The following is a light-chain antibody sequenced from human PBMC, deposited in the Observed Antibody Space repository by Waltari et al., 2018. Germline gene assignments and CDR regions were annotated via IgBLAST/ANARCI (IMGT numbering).Light chain of an antibody. CDR3: QQYHDYST. V-gene: IGKV1-5*03. CDR2: KAS. CDR1: QTILTW. Sequence: DTQVTQSPSTLSASAGDSVTITCRASQTILTWMAWYQQKPGKAPKLLIYKASRLESGVPSRFSGTASGTEFTLTISSLQPDDSATYYCQQYHDYSTFGQGTKLEIK. J-gene: IGKJ2*01.